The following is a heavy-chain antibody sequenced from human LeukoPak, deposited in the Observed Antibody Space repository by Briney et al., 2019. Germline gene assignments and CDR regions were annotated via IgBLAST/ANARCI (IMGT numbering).Heavy chain of an antibody. Sequence: GESLKISCEGSGYSFTSYWISWVRQMPGKGVEWMGRIDPSDSYTNYSPSFQGHVTISADKSISTAYLQWSSLKASDTAMYYCARDNSLGYCSSTSCSTLNYGMDVWGKGTTVTVSS. CDR3: ARDNSLGYCSSTSCSTLNYGMDV. D-gene: IGHD2-2*01. CDR1: GYSFTSYW. V-gene: IGHV5-10-1*01. J-gene: IGHJ6*04. CDR2: IDPSDSYT.